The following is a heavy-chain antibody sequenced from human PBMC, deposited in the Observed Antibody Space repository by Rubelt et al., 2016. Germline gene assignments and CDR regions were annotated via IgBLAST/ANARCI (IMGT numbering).Heavy chain of an antibody. Sequence: QVTLRESGPALVKPTQTLTLTCTFSGFSLSTSGLFVSWIRQPPGQALEWLARIDWDDDKYYSTSLKPTLTISKDTSKNQVVLTMTNMDPVDTATYYCALRGGSGTSYSSWGQGTLVTVSS. CDR2: IDWDDDK. CDR3: ALRGGSGTSYSS. D-gene: IGHD3-10*01. J-gene: IGHJ5*02. CDR1: GFSLSTSGLF. V-gene: IGHV2-70*15.